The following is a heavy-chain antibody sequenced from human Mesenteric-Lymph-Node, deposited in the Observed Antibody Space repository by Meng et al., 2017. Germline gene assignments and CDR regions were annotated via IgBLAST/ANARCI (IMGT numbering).Heavy chain of an antibody. D-gene: IGHD1-1*01. J-gene: IGHJ4*02. CDR2: INSVGSTT. CDR1: GFTFSSYW. Sequence: GESLKISCAASGFTFSSYWMHWVRQFPGKGLVWVSHINSVGSTTIYADSVKGRFTISRDNAKNTLFLQMSSLRVEDTAVYYCARETMTFDYWGRGTLVTVSS. CDR3: ARETMTFDY. V-gene: IGHV3-74*01.